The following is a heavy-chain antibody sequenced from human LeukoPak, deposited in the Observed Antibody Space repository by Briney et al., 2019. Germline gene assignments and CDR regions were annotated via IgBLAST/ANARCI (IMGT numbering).Heavy chain of an antibody. CDR2: INHSGST. CDR1: GGSFSGYY. J-gene: IGHJ4*02. D-gene: IGHD6-13*01. V-gene: IGHV4-34*01. Sequence: SETLPLTCAVYGGSFSGYYWSWIRQPPGKGLEWIGEINHSGSTNYNPSLKSRVTISVDTSKNQFSLKLSSVTAADTAVYYCARSSSWLRDFDYWGQGTLVTVSS. CDR3: ARSSSWLRDFDY.